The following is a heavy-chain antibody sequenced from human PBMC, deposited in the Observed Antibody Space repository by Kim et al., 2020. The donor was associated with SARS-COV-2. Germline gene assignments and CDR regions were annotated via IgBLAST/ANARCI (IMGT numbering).Heavy chain of an antibody. CDR3: GRVIGGTNCYSH. V-gene: IGHV3-74*01. D-gene: IGHD2-15*01. CDR2: T. J-gene: IGHJ4*02. Sequence: TSYADSGRGGFTISRDNAKNTLFLQRNSLRADDTDVYFCGRVIGGTNCYSHWGQGTLVTVSS.